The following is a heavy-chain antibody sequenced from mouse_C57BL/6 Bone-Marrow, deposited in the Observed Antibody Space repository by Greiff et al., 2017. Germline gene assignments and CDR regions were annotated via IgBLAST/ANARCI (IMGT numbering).Heavy chain of an antibody. V-gene: IGHV5-4*03. J-gene: IGHJ2*01. CDR3: ARAPSTTGFFDY. D-gene: IGHD1-1*01. Sequence: EVKVVESGGGLVKPGGSLKLSCAASGFTFSSYAMSWVRQTPEKRLEWVATISDGGSYTYYPDNVKGRFTISRDNAKNNLYLQMSHLKSEDTAMYYCARAPSTTGFFDYWGQGTTLTVSS. CDR2: ISDGGSYT. CDR1: GFTFSSYA.